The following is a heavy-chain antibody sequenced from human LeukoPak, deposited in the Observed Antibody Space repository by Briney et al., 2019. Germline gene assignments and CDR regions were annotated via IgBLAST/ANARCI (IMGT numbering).Heavy chain of an antibody. J-gene: IGHJ3*02. CDR2: IYYSGST. V-gene: IGHV4-59*11. D-gene: IGHD4-17*01. CDR3: ARDCGDYVGAFDI. Sequence: SETLSLTCTVSGGSISSHYWSWIRQPPGKGLEWIGGIYYSGSTNYNPSLKSRVTISVDTSKNQFSLKLGSVTAAHTAAFYCARDCGDYVGAFDIWGQGTMVTVSS. CDR1: GGSISSHY.